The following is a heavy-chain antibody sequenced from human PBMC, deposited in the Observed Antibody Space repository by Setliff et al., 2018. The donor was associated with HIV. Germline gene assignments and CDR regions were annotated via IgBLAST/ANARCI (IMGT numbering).Heavy chain of an antibody. CDR3: ARGEPTILVVPAAFFDY. Sequence: GGSLRLSCVASGFRFRGHAMNWVRQAPGKGLEWVSVISGSGGSTYYADSVKGRFTISRDNAKKSLYLQMNSLRAEDTAVYYCARGEPTILVVPAAFFDYWGQGTLVTVSS. J-gene: IGHJ4*02. V-gene: IGHV3-23*01. D-gene: IGHD2-2*01. CDR1: GFRFRGHA. CDR2: ISGSGGST.